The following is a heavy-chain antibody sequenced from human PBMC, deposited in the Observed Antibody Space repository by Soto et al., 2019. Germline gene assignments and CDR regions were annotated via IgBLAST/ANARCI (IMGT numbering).Heavy chain of an antibody. J-gene: IGHJ6*02. CDR2: ISDDGVSK. Sequence: GGSLRLSCAASGFTFSNYGMHWVRQAPGKGLEWVAAISDDGVSKYYADSVQGRFTISRDNAKNSLYLQMNSLRAEDTAVYYCAREITIFGVVKADYGMDVWGQGTTVTVSS. V-gene: IGHV3-30*03. D-gene: IGHD3-3*01. CDR3: AREITIFGVVKADYGMDV. CDR1: GFTFSNYG.